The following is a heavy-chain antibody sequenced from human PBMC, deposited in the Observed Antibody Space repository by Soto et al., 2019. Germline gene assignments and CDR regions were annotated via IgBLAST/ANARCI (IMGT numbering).Heavy chain of an antibody. D-gene: IGHD3-3*01. Sequence: GESLKISCKGSGYSFTKYWIGWVRQMPVKGLEWMAIIYPDESDTRYSPSFQGQVTISADKSISTAYLQWSSLKASDTATYYCARLGFNYDFLSGYYNVHHYYGIDVRGQGTTVTVSS. J-gene: IGHJ6*02. CDR3: ARLGFNYDFLSGYYNVHHYYGIDV. V-gene: IGHV5-51*01. CDR2: IYPDESDT. CDR1: GYSFTKYW.